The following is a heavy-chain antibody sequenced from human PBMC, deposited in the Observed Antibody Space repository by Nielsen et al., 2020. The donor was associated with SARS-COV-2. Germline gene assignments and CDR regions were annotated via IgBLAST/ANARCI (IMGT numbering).Heavy chain of an antibody. CDR1: GFSFSNYA. CDR2: ISGRGGNK. D-gene: IGHD5-18*01. J-gene: IGHJ4*02. CDR3: ARSGSPYYSYSYFDY. Sequence: GESLKISCAASGFSFSNYAMNWVRHAPGKGLEWVSAISGRGGNKFYADSVKGRFTISRDNSKGTVSLHMNSLRPGDTAVYFCARSGSPYYSYSYFDYWGQGTQVTVSS. V-gene: IGHV3-23*01.